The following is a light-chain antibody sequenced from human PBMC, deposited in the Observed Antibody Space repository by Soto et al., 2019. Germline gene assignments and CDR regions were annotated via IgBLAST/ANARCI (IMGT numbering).Light chain of an antibody. Sequence: DIQMTQSPSSLSASVGDRVTITCRASQSISSYLHWYQQKPGKAPKLLIYSASSLQSGVPSRFSGSRSGTDFTLTISSLQPEDFATYYCQRSFSTPLTCGGGTKVEIK. CDR3: QRSFSTPLT. CDR1: QSISSY. CDR2: SAS. V-gene: IGKV1-39*01. J-gene: IGKJ4*01.